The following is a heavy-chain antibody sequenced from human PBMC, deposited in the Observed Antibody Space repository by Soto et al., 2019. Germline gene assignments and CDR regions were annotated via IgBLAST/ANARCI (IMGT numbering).Heavy chain of an antibody. Sequence: PGGSLRLSCAASVFTFSSYGMHWVRHAPGEGLEWVAVISYDGSNKYYADSVKGRFTVSRDNSKNTLFLQMKSLRGEDTAVYYCAKELYSSSSYYYGMEVWGQGTTVNVSS. J-gene: IGHJ6*01. CDR1: VFTFSSYG. CDR2: ISYDGSNK. D-gene: IGHD6-6*01. CDR3: AKELYSSSSYYYGMEV. V-gene: IGHV3-30*18.